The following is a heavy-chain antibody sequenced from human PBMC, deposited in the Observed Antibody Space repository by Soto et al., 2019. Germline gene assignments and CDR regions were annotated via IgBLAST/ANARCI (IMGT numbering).Heavy chain of an antibody. CDR1: GFTFTRYS. CDR2: ISSTTNYI. V-gene: IGHV3-21*01. Sequence: GGSLRLSCAASGFTFTRYSMNWVRQAPGKGLEWVSSISSTTNYIYYADSMKGRFTVSRDNAKNSVYLEMNSLSAEDTAVYHCARESEDLTSNFDYWGQGTLVTVSS. CDR3: ARESEDLTSNFDY. J-gene: IGHJ4*02.